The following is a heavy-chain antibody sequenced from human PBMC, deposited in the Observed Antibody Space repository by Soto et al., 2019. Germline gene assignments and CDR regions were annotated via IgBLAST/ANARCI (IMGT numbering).Heavy chain of an antibody. Sequence: QVQLQESGPGLVKPWETLSLSCTVSGGSISSYYWSWIRLPPGKPMEWIGYVHHSWGSSYNPSFQSRVAISLDTSKSQFSLELTSVTAADTAVYYCARQGFGPLHGLVDVWGQGTTVIVSS. CDR3: ARQGFGPLHGLVDV. CDR2: VHHSWGS. D-gene: IGHD3-10*01. J-gene: IGHJ6*02. CDR1: GGSISSYY. V-gene: IGHV4-59*08.